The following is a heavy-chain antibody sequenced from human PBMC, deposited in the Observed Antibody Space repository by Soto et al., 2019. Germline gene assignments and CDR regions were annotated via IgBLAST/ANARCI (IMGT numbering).Heavy chain of an antibody. Sequence: QVRLQESVQGLVRPSQTLSLICTVSGTSIRHDNFYWSFLRQRPGTGLEWLGYISYGGITFYNPSIESRLFMSVDPSNNKFSLNLKSVTAADTAMYYCARDLAGVVTWRGAFAFWGPGTLFTVSS. CDR2: ISYGGIT. D-gene: IGHD3-22*01. CDR1: GTSIRHDNFY. J-gene: IGHJ3*01. V-gene: IGHV4-31*03. CDR3: ARDLAGVVTWRGAFAF.